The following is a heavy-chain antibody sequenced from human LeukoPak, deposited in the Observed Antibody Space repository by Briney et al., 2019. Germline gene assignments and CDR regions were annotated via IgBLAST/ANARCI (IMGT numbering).Heavy chain of an antibody. CDR1: GYSVNNLA. Sequence: ASVKVSCKGSGYSVNNLAMHWVRQGPGLGLEWMGGFNLEDDATVYAQQFQRRVTMTEDTSTDTAYMELSSLRSEDTALYYCATLDSYYDTSGRPLLPDWGQGTLVTVSS. CDR3: ATLDSYYDTSGRPLLPD. J-gene: IGHJ4*02. D-gene: IGHD3-22*01. CDR2: FNLEDDAT. V-gene: IGHV1-24*01.